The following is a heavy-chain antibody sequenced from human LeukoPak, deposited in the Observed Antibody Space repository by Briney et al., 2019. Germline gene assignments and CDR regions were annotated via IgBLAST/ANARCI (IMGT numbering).Heavy chain of an antibody. J-gene: IGHJ4*02. CDR2: IQYEGSNK. V-gene: IGHV3-30*02. D-gene: IGHD6-19*01. Sequence: GGSLRLSCVASGFTFSGHGMHWVRQAPGKGLEWVAFIQYEGSNKVYGDSVKGRFAISRDNSKNTLYLQMNSLRPEDTAVYHCAKDVVGQKWLENYWGQGTRVTVSS. CDR3: AKDVVGQKWLENY. CDR1: GFTFSGHG.